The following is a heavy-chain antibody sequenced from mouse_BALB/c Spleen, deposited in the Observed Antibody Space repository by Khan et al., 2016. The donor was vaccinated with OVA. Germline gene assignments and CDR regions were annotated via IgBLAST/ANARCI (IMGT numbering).Heavy chain of an antibody. CDR2: INPSTAYT. CDR3: AGRGVRWDCDY. CDR1: GYTFINYW. Sequence: QVQLKQSGAELAKPGASVKMSCKASGYTFINYWILWVKQRPGQGLEWIGYINPSTAYTKYNQNFKDKATLTADKSSSTAYMQLSSLTSEDSAVYYCAGRGVRWDCDYWGQGTTLTVSS. V-gene: IGHV1-7*01. J-gene: IGHJ2*01. D-gene: IGHD1-1*01.